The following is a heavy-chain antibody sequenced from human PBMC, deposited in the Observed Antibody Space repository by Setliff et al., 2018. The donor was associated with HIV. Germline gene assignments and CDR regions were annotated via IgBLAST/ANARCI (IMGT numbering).Heavy chain of an antibody. D-gene: IGHD3-3*01. CDR1: GFTFTDHY. CDR3: ARDVSWRVRTYIDY. CDR2: ISSSGSTI. Sequence: PGGSLRLSCAASGFTFTDHYMSWIRQAPAKGLEWVSYISSSGSTIYYADSVKGRFTISRDNAKNSLDLQMNSLTAEDTAVYYCARDVSWRVRTYIDYWGQGALVTVSS. J-gene: IGHJ4*02. V-gene: IGHV3-11*04.